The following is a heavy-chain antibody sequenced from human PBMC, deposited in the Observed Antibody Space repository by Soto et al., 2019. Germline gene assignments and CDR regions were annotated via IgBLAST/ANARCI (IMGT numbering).Heavy chain of an antibody. CDR2: ISGSGGST. J-gene: IGHJ5*02. CDR3: AKEGNGWSQYNWFDP. D-gene: IGHD6-19*01. Sequence: GGSLRLSCASSGCTFSSYAMSWVRPAPGKGLEWVSAISGSGGSTYYADSVKGRFTISRDNSKNTLYLQMNSLRAEDTAVYYCAKEGNGWSQYNWFDPWGQGTLVTVS. V-gene: IGHV3-23*01. CDR1: GCTFSSYA.